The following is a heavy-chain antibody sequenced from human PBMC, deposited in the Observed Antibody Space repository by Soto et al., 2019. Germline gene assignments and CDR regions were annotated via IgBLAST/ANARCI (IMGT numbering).Heavy chain of an antibody. V-gene: IGHV3-48*04. CDR1: GFTFSSYS. D-gene: IGHD3-9*01. CDR3: ARDKDWAFDY. Sequence: HPGGSLRLSCVASGFTFSSYSMVWVRQAPGKGLEWISYIFATSTTIYYAESVKGRFTVSRDNTQNSLFLLMNSLRAEDTAIYYCARDKDWAFDYWGQGT. J-gene: IGHJ4*02. CDR2: IFATSTTI.